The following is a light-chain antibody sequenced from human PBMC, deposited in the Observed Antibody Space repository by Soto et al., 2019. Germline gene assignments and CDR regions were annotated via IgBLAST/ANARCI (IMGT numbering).Light chain of an antibody. V-gene: IGKV1-5*01. Sequence: DIQMTQSPSILSASVGDSVTITCRASQTIDSWVAWYHQKPGKAPKLLVYDATSLESGVSSRFSGSGYGTDFTLSINNLQPDDSATYYCQQYNRLITFGQGTRLEIK. CDR1: QTIDSW. J-gene: IGKJ5*01. CDR3: QQYNRLIT. CDR2: DAT.